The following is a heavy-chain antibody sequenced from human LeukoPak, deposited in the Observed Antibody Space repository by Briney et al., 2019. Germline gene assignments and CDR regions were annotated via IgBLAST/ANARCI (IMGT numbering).Heavy chain of an antibody. J-gene: IGHJ4*02. CDR3: TTGSYHESSGYRFDY. CDR1: GLTFADYA. CDR2: IRNKANGGTT. Sequence: PGGSLSLSCTTSGLTFADYAMTWVRKAPGEGLEWVTFIRNKANGGTTEYAASVKGRFTISRDDSKTIAYLQMNSLKTEDTAVYYCTTGSYHESSGYRFDYWGQGTPVTVSS. D-gene: IGHD3-22*01. V-gene: IGHV3-49*04.